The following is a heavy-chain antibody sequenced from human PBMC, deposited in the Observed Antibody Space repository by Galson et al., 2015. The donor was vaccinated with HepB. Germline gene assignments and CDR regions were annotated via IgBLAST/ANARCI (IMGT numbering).Heavy chain of an antibody. Sequence: SLRLSCAASGFTFNNYALHWVRQAPGKGLEWVSVILYDGSKKFYADSVKGRFTISRDDSKKTLYLEMNSLRPEDTAVYYCARPIYGSGSLTYAYWGQGTLVTVSS. V-gene: IGHV3-30-3*01. CDR1: GFTFNNYA. CDR2: ILYDGSKK. D-gene: IGHD3-10*01. CDR3: ARPIYGSGSLTYAY. J-gene: IGHJ4*02.